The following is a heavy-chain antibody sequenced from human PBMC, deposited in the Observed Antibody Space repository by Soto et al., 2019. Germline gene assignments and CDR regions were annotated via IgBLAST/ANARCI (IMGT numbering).Heavy chain of an antibody. J-gene: IGHJ6*02. CDR3: ARGGPTSADYYYGMDV. Sequence: QVQLVQSGAEVRRPGASVKVSCKASGYTFSNDGINWVRQAPGQGLEWMGWISAYNGNTEYAQNLQGRVTMTTDTSTRTAYMELRSLRSDDTVVYSCARGGPTSADYYYGMDVWGLGTTVTVSS. V-gene: IGHV1-18*01. D-gene: IGHD3-10*01. CDR2: ISAYNGNT. CDR1: GYTFSNDG.